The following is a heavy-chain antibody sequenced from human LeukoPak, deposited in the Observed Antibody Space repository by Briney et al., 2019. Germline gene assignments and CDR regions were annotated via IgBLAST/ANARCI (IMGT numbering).Heavy chain of an antibody. CDR1: GGSFSGFY. V-gene: IGHV4-34*01. Sequence: PSQSLSLTCAVYGGSFSGFYCSWIRQPAGNGRGWIGEMNHRGSTNYNPSPKTPVPISVDPSKNQFSLKLNSVTAADTAVYYCAGAEHIVVVPRCLYLDSWGQGTLVTVSS. CDR2: MNHRGST. CDR3: AGAEHIVVVPRCLYLDS. J-gene: IGHJ4*02. D-gene: IGHD2-21*01.